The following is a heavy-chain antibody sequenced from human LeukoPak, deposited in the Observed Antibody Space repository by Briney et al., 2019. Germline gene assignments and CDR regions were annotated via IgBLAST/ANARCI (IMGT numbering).Heavy chain of an antibody. CDR1: GGSFSGYY. D-gene: IGHD6-13*01. CDR2: INHSGST. CDR3: ASGGSSWYYFDY. V-gene: IGHV4-34*01. J-gene: IGHJ4*02. Sequence: PSETLSLTCAVYGGSFSGYYWSWIRLPPGKGLEWIGEINHSGSTNYNPSLKSRVTISVDTSKNQFSLKLSSVTAADTAVYYCASGGSSWYYFDYWGQGTLVTVSS.